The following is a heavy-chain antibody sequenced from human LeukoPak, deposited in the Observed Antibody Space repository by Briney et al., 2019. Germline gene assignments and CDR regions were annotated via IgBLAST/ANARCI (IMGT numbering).Heavy chain of an antibody. CDR3: AKAGGLQFSRNWFDP. CDR2: ISGSGGNT. D-gene: IGHD5-24*01. J-gene: IGHJ5*02. Sequence: PGASLRLSCAASEFTFSSYAMSWVRQAPGKGLEWVSAISGSGGNTYYADSVKGRFTISRDSSKNTLYLQMNSLRAEDTAVYYCAKAGGLQFSRNWFDPWGQGTLVTVSS. CDR1: EFTFSSYA. V-gene: IGHV3-23*01.